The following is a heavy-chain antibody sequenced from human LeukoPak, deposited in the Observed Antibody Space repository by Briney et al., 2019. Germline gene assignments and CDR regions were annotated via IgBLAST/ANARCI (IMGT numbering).Heavy chain of an antibody. CDR2: ISYDGSNK. CDR3: ARDHGLWFGELLYYFDY. V-gene: IGHV3-30*04. CDR1: GFTFSSYA. Sequence: PGRSLRLSCAASGFTFSSYAMHRVRQAPGKGLEWVAVISYDGSNKYYADSVKGRFTISRDNSKDTLYLQMNSLRAEDTAVYYCARDHGLWFGELLYYFDYWGQGTLVTVSS. J-gene: IGHJ4*02. D-gene: IGHD3-10*01.